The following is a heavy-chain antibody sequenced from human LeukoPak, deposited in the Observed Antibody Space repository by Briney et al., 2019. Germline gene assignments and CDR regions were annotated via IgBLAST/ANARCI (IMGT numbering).Heavy chain of an antibody. V-gene: IGHV1/OR15-3*02. Sequence: ASVKVSCKASGYTFIDYYVHWVRQAPGQGLEWMGWINAGNGNTKYSQKFQARVTITRDTSASTAYMELSSLRSEDTAVYYCARDPIGSRWPYYFDYWGQGTLVTVSS. CDR3: ARDPIGSRWPYYFDY. J-gene: IGHJ4*02. CDR1: GYTFIDYY. CDR2: INAGNGNT. D-gene: IGHD6-13*01.